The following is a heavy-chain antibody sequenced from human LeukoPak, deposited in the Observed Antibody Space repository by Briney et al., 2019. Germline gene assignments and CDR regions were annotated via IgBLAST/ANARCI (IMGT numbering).Heavy chain of an antibody. CDR3: ASPNSSSWKIDY. CDR1: GGSFSGYY. Sequence: PSETLSLTCAVYGGSFSGYYWSWIRQPPGKGLEWIGEINHSGSTNYNPSLKSRVTISVDTSKNQFSLKLSSVTAADTAVYYCASPNSSSWKIDYWGQGTLVTVSS. V-gene: IGHV4-34*01. CDR2: INHSGST. J-gene: IGHJ4*02. D-gene: IGHD6-13*01.